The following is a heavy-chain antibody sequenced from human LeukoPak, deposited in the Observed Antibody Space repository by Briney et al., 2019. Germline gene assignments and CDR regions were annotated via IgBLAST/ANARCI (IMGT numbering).Heavy chain of an antibody. CDR3: AAVGFSRGYSYGYC. CDR2: IYYSGST. D-gene: IGHD5-18*01. J-gene: IGHJ4*02. V-gene: IGHV4-61*01. Sequence: SETLSLTCTVSGVSVSSGSYYWSWIRQPPGKGLEWIGYIYYSGSTNYNPSLKSRVTISVDTSKNQFSLKLSSVTAADTAVYYCAAVGFSRGYSYGYCWGQGTLVTVSS. CDR1: GVSVSSGSYY.